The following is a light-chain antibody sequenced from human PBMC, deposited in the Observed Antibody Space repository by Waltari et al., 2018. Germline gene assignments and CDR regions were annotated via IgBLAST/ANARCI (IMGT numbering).Light chain of an antibody. CDR3: CSYAGSNNMV. Sequence: QSALTQPPSASGSPGQSVAISCTGTSSDVGGSNYVSWYQQHPGNAPKLMIYEVNTRPSGVPDRFSGSKSGNTASLTVSGLQAEDEADYYCCSYAGSNNMVFGGGTKLTVL. J-gene: IGLJ2*01. V-gene: IGLV2-8*01. CDR2: EVN. CDR1: SSDVGGSNY.